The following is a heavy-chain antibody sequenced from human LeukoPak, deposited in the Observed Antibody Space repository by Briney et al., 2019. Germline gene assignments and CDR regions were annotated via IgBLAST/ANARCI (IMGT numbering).Heavy chain of an antibody. CDR3: ARIDIVATGGWFHP. V-gene: IGHV4-34*01. CDR1: GGSISGYY. CDR2: INHRGST. Sequence: PSETLSLTCAVYGGSISGYYWTWLRQPPGKRLEWIGEINHRGSTNYNPSLKSRVTISVDTSKNQLSLKFTSVTAADTAVYYCARIDIVATGGWFHPWGQGTLVTVSS. J-gene: IGHJ5*02. D-gene: IGHD2-21*01.